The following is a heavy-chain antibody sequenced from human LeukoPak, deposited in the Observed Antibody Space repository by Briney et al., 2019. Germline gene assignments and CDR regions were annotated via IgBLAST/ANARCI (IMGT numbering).Heavy chain of an antibody. CDR1: GFTFTNYA. CDR3: ARHDSFIPY. V-gene: IGHV3-23*01. CDR2: ISDNDGST. J-gene: IGHJ4*02. Sequence: PGGSLRLSCAASGFTFTNYAMSWVRQAPGKGLEWVSGISDNDGSTYCTDSVKGRFTISRDNSKNTVYLQLNNLRAEDTAVYFCARHDSFIPYWGQGTLVTVSS. D-gene: IGHD3-16*02.